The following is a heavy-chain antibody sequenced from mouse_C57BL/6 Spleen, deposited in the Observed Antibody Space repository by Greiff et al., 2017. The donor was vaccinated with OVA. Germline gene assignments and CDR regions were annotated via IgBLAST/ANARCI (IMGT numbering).Heavy chain of an antibody. Sequence: QVQLQQPGAELVKPGASVKMSCKASGYTFTSYWITWVKQRPGQGLEWIGDIYPGSGSTNYNEKFKSKATLTVETSSSTAYMHLSSLTSEDSAVYYCARIGSSFDYWGQGTTLTVSS. CDR2: IYPGSGST. D-gene: IGHD1-1*01. V-gene: IGHV1-55*01. CDR3: ARIGSSFDY. J-gene: IGHJ2*01. CDR1: GYTFTSYW.